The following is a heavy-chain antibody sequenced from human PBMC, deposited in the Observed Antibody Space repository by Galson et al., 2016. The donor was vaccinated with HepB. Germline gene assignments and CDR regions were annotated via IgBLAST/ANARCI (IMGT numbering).Heavy chain of an antibody. D-gene: IGHD3/OR15-3a*01. CDR3: ARGTGTGGYFDY. J-gene: IGHJ4*02. CDR1: GYTFTSYY. CDR2: INPRGGST. Sequence: SVKVSCKASGYTFTSYYMHWVRQAPGQGLEWMGKINPRGGSTSCAQKFQGRVTMTGDTSTSTVYMELSSLTSEDTAVYYCARGTGTGGYFDYWGQGTLVTVSS. V-gene: IGHV1-46*01.